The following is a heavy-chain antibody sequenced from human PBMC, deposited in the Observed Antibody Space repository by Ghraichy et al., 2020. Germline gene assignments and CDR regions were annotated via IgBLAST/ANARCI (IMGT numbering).Heavy chain of an antibody. D-gene: IGHD1-7*01. CDR2: INHSGST. V-gene: IGHV4-34*01. Sequence: SETLSLTCAVYGGSFSGYYWSWIRQPPGKGLEWIGEINHSGSTNYNPSLKSRVTISVDTSKNQFSLKLSSVTAADTAVYYCARQIDEEYNWNYGTSAVYYYYYGMDVWGQGTTVTVSS. J-gene: IGHJ6*02. CDR3: ARQIDEEYNWNYGTSAVYYYYYGMDV. CDR1: GGSFSGYY.